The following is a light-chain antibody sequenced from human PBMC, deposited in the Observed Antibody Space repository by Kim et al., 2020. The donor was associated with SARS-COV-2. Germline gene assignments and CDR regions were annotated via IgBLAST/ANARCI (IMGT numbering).Light chain of an antibody. CDR3: QQYKDWPPYT. J-gene: IGKJ2*01. CDR2: DAS. V-gene: IGKV3-15*01. Sequence: EIVMTQSPAPLSVSPGERVTLSCRASRSVSSSLAWYQQKPGQAPRLLIHDASTRATGIPARFSGSGSGTEFTLTISSLQSEDCAVYYCQQYKDWPPYTFGQGTKLEI. CDR1: RSVSSS.